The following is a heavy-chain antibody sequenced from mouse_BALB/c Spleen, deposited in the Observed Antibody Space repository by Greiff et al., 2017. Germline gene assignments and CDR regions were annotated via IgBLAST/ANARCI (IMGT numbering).Heavy chain of an antibody. CDR2: IDPANGNT. J-gene: IGHJ3*01. CDR3: AGGATCAY. Sequence: EAKLMESGAELVKPGASVKLSCTASGFNIKDTYMHWVKQRPEQGLEWIGRIDPANGNTKYDPKFQGKATITADTSSNTAYLQLSSLTSEDTAVYYCAGGATCAYWGQGTLVTVSA. V-gene: IGHV14-3*02. CDR1: GFNIKDTY. D-gene: IGHD3-1*01.